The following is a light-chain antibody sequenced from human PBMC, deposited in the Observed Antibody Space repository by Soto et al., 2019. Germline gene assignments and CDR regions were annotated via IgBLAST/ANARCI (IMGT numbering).Light chain of an antibody. V-gene: IGLV2-8*01. CDR1: SSNVGGYNY. CDR2: EVS. Sequence: QSALTQPPSASGSPGQSVTISCTGTSSNVGGYNYVSWYQQHPGKAPKLLIYEVSKRPSGVPDRFSGSRSGNTASLTVSGLQAEDEGEYYCNSQAGSSNVGVVFGGGTKLTVL. CDR3: NSQAGSSNVGVV. J-gene: IGLJ2*01.